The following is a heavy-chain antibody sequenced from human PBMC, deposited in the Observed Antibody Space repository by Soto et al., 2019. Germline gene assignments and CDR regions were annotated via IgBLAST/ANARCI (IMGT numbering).Heavy chain of an antibody. Sequence: EVQLVESGGGLVKPGGSLRLSCVDSGFTFSSYTMNWVRRGPGKGLEWVSSISSRSTNTHYVDSVRGRFTISRDNAKRSLYLQMNSLRAEDTAVYYCARGPLYYFDYWGQGTLVTVSS. CDR2: ISSRSTNT. CDR1: GFTFSSYT. CDR3: ARGPLYYFDY. V-gene: IGHV3-21*02. J-gene: IGHJ4*02.